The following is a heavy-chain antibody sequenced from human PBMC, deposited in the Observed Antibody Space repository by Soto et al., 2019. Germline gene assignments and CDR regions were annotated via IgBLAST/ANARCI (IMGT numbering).Heavy chain of an antibody. V-gene: IGHV3-23*01. J-gene: IGHJ4*02. CDR3: AKGRTGPSSGYYSDY. CDR2: ISGSGGST. Sequence: GGSLSHSCAASGFTFSSYAMSWVRQAPGKGLEWVSAISGSGGSTYYADSVKGRFTISRDNSKNTLYLQMNSLRAEDTAVYYCAKGRTGPSSGYYSDYWGQGTLVTVSS. CDR1: GFTFSSYA. D-gene: IGHD3-22*01.